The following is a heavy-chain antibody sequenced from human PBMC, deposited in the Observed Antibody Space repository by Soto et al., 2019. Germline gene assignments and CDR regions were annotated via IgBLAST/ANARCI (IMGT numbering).Heavy chain of an antibody. CDR3: ARTYEDYTDYANWFDP. D-gene: IGHD4-4*01. V-gene: IGHV1-8*01. J-gene: IGHJ5*02. CDR1: GYTFTNYD. Sequence: QVQLVQSGAEVKKPGASVKVSCMASGYTFTNYDINWVRQAPGQGLEWRGWMKTNSGNTGYAQKFQGRVTMTRDTSINTAYMELSSLRSEDTAVYYCARTYEDYTDYANWFDPCGQGTLVTVSS. CDR2: MKTNSGNT.